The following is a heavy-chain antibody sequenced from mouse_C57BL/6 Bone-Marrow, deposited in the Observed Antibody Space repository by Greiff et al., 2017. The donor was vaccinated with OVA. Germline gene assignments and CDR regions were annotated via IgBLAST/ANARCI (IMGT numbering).Heavy chain of an antibody. CDR2: IRNKANGYTT. J-gene: IGHJ2*01. CDR1: GFTFTDYY. CDR3: ARGSSRGDYFDY. V-gene: IGHV7-3*01. Sequence: EVKVVESGGGLVQPGGSLSLSCAASGFTFTDYYMSWVRQPPGKALEWLGFIRNKANGYTTEYSASVKGRFTISRDNSQSILYLQMNALRAEDSATYYCARGSSRGDYFDYWGQGTTLTVSS. D-gene: IGHD1-1*01.